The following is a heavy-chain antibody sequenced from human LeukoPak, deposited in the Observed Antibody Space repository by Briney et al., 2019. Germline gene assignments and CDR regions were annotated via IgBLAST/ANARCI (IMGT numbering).Heavy chain of an antibody. CDR2: IRGGGGST. Sequence: GGSLRLSCAAPGFSFSNCGMNWVRQAPGKGLEWVPGIRGGGGSTYYADSVEGRFTISRDNSKNSLYLPMNSLRAEDTAVYYCAKDWKEVEISASGSCYSDYWGQGTLVTVSS. D-gene: IGHD5-24*01. J-gene: IGHJ4*02. CDR3: AKDWKEVEISASGSCYSDY. V-gene: IGHV3-23*01. CDR1: GFSFSNCG.